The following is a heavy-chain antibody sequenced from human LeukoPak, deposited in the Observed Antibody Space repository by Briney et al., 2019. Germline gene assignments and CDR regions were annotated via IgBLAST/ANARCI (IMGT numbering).Heavy chain of an antibody. J-gene: IGHJ6*02. CDR3: ARDLGIQLWKGMDV. D-gene: IGHD5-18*01. Sequence: GGSLRLSCVASTFSFSRYPMGWVRQAPGKGLEWVSGISAGGDGTYYADPVKGRFTISRDNAKNSLYLQMNSLRAEDTAVYYCARDLGIQLWKGMDVWGQGTTVTVSS. V-gene: IGHV3-23*01. CDR2: ISAGGDGT. CDR1: TFSFSRYP.